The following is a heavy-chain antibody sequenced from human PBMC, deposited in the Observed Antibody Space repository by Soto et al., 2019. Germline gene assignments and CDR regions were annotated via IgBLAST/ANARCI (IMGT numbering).Heavy chain of an antibody. V-gene: IGHV4-31*03. D-gene: IGHD6-25*01. CDR2: IYYSGST. J-gene: IGHJ6*02. CDR3: ARESGGYDSPPRYGLDV. Sequence: PSETLSLTCSVSGGSISSVGHYWTWIRRQPGKGLEGIGYIYYSGSTDYNPPLKSRVTISVDRSKNQFSLNLSSVTAAHTAIYYCARESGGYDSPPRYGLDVWGQGTTVTVSS. CDR1: GGSISSVGHY.